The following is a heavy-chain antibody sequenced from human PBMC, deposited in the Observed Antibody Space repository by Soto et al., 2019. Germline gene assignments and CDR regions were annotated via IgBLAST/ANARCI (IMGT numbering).Heavy chain of an antibody. D-gene: IGHD6-13*01. V-gene: IGHV3-23*01. CDR1: GVTFSSYG. CDR3: AKARIAAAGPNWFDP. Sequence: RSLSLSYAACGVTFSSYGMRWVRQAKGKGLEWVSAISGSGGSTYYADSVKGRFTISRDNSKNTLYLQMNSLRAEDTAVYYCAKARIAAAGPNWFDPWGQGTLVNVSS. CDR2: ISGSGGST. J-gene: IGHJ5*02.